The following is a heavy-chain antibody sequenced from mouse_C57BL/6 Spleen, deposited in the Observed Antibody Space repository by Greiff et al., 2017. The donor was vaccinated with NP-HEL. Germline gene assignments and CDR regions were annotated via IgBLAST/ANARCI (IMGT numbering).Heavy chain of an antibody. CDR3: ARGANYYGSSFYYFDS. CDR2: IYPRDGST. V-gene: IGHV1-78*01. D-gene: IGHD1-1*01. J-gene: IGHJ2*01. CDR1: GYTFTDHT. Sequence: QVQLKQSDAELVKPGASVKISCKVSGYTFTDHTIHWMKQRPEQGLEWIGYIYPRDGSTKYNEKFKGKATLTADKSSSTAYMQLNSLTSEDSAVYFCARGANYYGSSFYYFDSWGQGTTLTVSS.